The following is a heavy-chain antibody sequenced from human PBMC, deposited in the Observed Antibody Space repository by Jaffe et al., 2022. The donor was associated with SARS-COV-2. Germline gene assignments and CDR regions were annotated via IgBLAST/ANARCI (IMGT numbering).Heavy chain of an antibody. CDR1: GFTFSTYA. V-gene: IGHV3-30*04. CDR2: ISNDGNNK. D-gene: IGHD6-13*01. Sequence: QVQLVESGGGVVQPGRSLRLSCAASGFTFSTYAMHWVRQAPGKGLEWVAVISNDGNNKYYADSVKGRFTISRDNSKNTLYLQMNSLRAEDTAVYYCARDGSSWPDNFDYWGQGTLVTVSS. J-gene: IGHJ4*02. CDR3: ARDGSSWPDNFDY.